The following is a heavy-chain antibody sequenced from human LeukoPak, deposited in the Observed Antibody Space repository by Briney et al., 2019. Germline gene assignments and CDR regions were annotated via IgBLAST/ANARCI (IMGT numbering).Heavy chain of an antibody. V-gene: IGHV3-11*06. CDR3: ARMLLRDYGDYYFDY. Sequence: GGSLRLSCAASGFTFSDYYMSWIRQAPGKGLEWVSYISSSSSYTNYADPVKGRFTISRDNAKNSLYLQMNSLRAEDTAVYYCARMLLRDYGDYYFDYWGQGTLVTVSS. CDR2: ISSSSSYT. J-gene: IGHJ4*02. D-gene: IGHD4-17*01. CDR1: GFTFSDYY.